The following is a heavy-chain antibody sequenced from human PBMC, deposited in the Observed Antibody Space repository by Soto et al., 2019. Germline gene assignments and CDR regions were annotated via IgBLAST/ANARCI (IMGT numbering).Heavy chain of an antibody. CDR1: GDSVSSNSAA. CDR3: ARELWFGEVVYYGMDV. Sequence: SQTLSLTCAISGDSVSSNSAAWNWIRQSPSRGLEWLGRTYYRSKWYNDYAVSVKSRLTINPDTSKNQFSLQLNSVTPEDTAVYYCARELWFGEVVYYGMDVWGQGTTVTVSS. D-gene: IGHD3-10*01. J-gene: IGHJ6*02. V-gene: IGHV6-1*01. CDR2: TYYRSKWYN.